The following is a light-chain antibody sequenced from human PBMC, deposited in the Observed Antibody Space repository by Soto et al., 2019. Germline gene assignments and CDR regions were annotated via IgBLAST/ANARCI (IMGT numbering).Light chain of an antibody. CDR3: QQYNKWPFS. J-gene: IGKJ5*01. V-gene: IGKV3-15*01. Sequence: EIGLTQSPGTLSVTPGERPTLSCRAGQGVTTNFAWYQQKSGQSPRLLIYDVSIRATGVPARFSGTGSETDFTLTISRLQSEDSIVYFCQQYNKWPFSFGQGTRLEIK. CDR1: QGVTTN. CDR2: DVS.